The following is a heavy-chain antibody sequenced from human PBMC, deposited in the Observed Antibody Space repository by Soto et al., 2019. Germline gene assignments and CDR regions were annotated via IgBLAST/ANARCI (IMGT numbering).Heavy chain of an antibody. V-gene: IGHV3-66*01. D-gene: IGHD3-22*01. Sequence: GGSLRLSCAASGFTVSTNYISWVRQAPGKGLEWVSLIYSGGSTYYADSVKARFIISRDISKNMLYLQMNSLRAEDTAVYYCARDPFDYDSDIVPPPSRGFDYWGQGTLVTVSS. J-gene: IGHJ4*02. CDR1: GFTVSTNY. CDR2: IYSGGST. CDR3: ARDPFDYDSDIVPPPSRGFDY.